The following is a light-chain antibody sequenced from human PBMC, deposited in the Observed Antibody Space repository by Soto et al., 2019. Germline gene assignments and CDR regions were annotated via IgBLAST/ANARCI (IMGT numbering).Light chain of an antibody. J-gene: IGKJ4*01. Sequence: IVLTQSPGTLSLSPGERATLSCRASRSVGNNYLAWYQQRPGQAPNLLIYDASSRATGIPDRISGSGSGTDFTLTITRLEPEDSAMYYCQQYAYSPLNFGGGTKVEIK. CDR1: RSVGNNY. CDR3: QQYAYSPLN. CDR2: DAS. V-gene: IGKV3-20*01.